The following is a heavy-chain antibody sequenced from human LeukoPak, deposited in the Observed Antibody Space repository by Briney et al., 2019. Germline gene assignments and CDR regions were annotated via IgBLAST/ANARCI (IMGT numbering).Heavy chain of an antibody. CDR1: GFTFSSYS. D-gene: IGHD6-19*01. V-gene: IGHV3-21*01. CDR3: ARGASSSPRSWFDP. Sequence: KPGGSLRLSCAASGFTFSSYSMNWVRQAPGRGLEWVSSISSSSSYIYYADSVKGRFTISRDNAKNSLYLQMNSLRAEDTAVYYCARGASSSPRSWFDPWGQGTLVTVSS. J-gene: IGHJ5*02. CDR2: ISSSSSYI.